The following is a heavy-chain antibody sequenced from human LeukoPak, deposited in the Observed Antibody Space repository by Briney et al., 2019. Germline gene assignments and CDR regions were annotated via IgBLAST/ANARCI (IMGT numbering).Heavy chain of an antibody. J-gene: IGHJ4*02. CDR2: IFYSGST. CDR3: ASVATLGDY. D-gene: IGHD5-12*01. V-gene: IGHV4-39*07. CDR1: SGSISTSNYY. Sequence: SETLSLTCTVSSGSISTSNYYWGWVRQPPGKALEWIGNIFYSGSTYYSPSLKSRVTISVDKSKNQFSLKMTSVTPADTAVYYCASVATLGDYWGQGVLVTVSA.